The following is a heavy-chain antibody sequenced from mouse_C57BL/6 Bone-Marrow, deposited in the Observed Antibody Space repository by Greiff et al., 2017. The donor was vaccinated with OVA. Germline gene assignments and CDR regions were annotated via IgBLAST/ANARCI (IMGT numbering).Heavy chain of an antibody. Sequence: EVNVVESGGGLVQPGGSLKLSCAASGFTFSDYYMYWVRQTPEKRLEWVAYISNGGGSTYYPDTVKGRFTISRDNAKNTLYLQMSRLKSEDTAMYYCARHVWFAYWGQGTLVTVSA. CDR3: ARHVWFAY. V-gene: IGHV5-12*01. CDR1: GFTFSDYY. J-gene: IGHJ3*01. CDR2: ISNGGGST.